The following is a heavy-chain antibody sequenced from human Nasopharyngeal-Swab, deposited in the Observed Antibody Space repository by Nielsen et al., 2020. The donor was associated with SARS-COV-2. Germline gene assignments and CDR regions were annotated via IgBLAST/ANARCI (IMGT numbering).Heavy chain of an antibody. Sequence: GESLKISCEASGFTVSSNYMSWVRQAPGKGLEWVANINQAGSEKYYVDSVKGRFTISRDNAKNSLLLEMNSLSAEDTAVYYCARDQTVAGYDFDYWGQGTLVTVSP. J-gene: IGHJ4*02. CDR1: GFTVSSNY. D-gene: IGHD6-19*01. CDR3: ARDQTVAGYDFDY. V-gene: IGHV3-7*05. CDR2: INQAGSEK.